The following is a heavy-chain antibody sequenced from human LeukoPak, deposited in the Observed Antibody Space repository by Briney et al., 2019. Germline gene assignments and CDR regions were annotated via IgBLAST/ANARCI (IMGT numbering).Heavy chain of an antibody. CDR1: GFTFSSYG. Sequence: GGSLRLSCAASGFTFSSYGMSWVRQAPGKGLEWVSAISGSGGSTYYADSVKGRFTISRDNAKNTLYLQMNSLRAEDTAVYYCVRERNDYANWFDPWGQGTLVIVSS. V-gene: IGHV3-23*01. J-gene: IGHJ5*02. CDR3: VRERNDYANWFDP. D-gene: IGHD4-17*01. CDR2: ISGSGGST.